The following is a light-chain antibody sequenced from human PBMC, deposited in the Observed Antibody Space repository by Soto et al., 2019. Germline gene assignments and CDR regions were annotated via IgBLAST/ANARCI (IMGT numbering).Light chain of an antibody. CDR2: AAS. CDR3: HQLSGYPWT. CDR1: QGISSF. J-gene: IGKJ1*01. V-gene: IGKV1-9*01. Sequence: DIQLTQSPSFLSASIGDRVTFTCRASQGISSFLAWYQHTPGKAPKLLVYAASTLQSGVPSRFSGSGSGREFTLTISSLQPEDFATYYCHQLSGYPWTFGQGTKVEIK.